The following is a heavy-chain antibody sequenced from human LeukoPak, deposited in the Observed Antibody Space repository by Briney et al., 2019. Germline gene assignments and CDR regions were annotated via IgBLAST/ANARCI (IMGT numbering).Heavy chain of an antibody. D-gene: IGHD3-16*01. CDR1: GYSISSGYY. V-gene: IGHV4-38-2*01. CDR3: ARQGDDDAFDI. Sequence: PSETLSLTCAVSGYSISSGYYWGWIRQPPGKGLEWIGSIYHSGSTYYNPSLKSRVTISVDTSKTQFSLKLSSVTAADTAVYYCARQGDDDAFDIWGQGTMVTVSS. J-gene: IGHJ3*02. CDR2: IYHSGST.